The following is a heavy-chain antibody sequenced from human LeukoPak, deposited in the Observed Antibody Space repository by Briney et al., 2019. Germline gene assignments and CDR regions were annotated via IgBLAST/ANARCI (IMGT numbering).Heavy chain of an antibody. CDR3: ARRKRFRGDWFDP. CDR2: INPNSGGT. CDR1: GYTFTGYY. J-gene: IGHJ5*02. D-gene: IGHD3-16*01. Sequence: ASVKVSCKASGYTFTGYYMHWVRQAPGQGLEWMGWINPNSGGTNYAQKFQGRVTMTRDTSISTAYMELSRLRPDDTAVYYCARRKRFRGDWFDPWGQGTLVTVSS. V-gene: IGHV1-2*02.